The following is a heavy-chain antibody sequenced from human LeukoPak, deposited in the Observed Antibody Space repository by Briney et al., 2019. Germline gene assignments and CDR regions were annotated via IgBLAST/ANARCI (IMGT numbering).Heavy chain of an antibody. CDR1: GGSFSGYY. D-gene: IGHD4-17*01. CDR2: INHSGST. V-gene: IGHV4-34*01. J-gene: IGHJ6*02. CDR3: ARDPLSVTTTPYYYYGMDV. Sequence: SETLSLTCAVYGGSFSGYYWGWIRQPPGKGLEWIGEINHSGSTNYNPSLKSRVTMSVDTSKNQFSLKLSSVTAADTAVYYCARDPLSVTTTPYYYYGMDVWGQGTTVTVSS.